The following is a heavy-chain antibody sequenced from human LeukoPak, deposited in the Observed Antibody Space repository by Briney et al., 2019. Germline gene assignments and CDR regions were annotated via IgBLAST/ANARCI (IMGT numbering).Heavy chain of an antibody. CDR3: AIGYGWEASYYYYYMDV. D-gene: IGHD1-26*01. Sequence: GGSLRLSCAASGFTFSSYGMHWVRQAPAKGLEWVAFIRYDGSNKYYADSGKGRCTISRDNTNNTLYLQMNSLRAEDTAVYYCAIGYGWEASYYYYYMDVWGKGTTVTISS. CDR2: IRYDGSNK. CDR1: GFTFSSYG. J-gene: IGHJ6*03. V-gene: IGHV3-30*02.